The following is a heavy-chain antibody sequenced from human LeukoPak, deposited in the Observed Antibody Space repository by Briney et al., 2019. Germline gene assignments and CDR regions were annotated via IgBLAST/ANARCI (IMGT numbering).Heavy chain of an antibody. V-gene: IGHV1-18*01. CDR2: ISAYNGNT. Sequence: ASVTVSCKASGYTFTSFGISWVRHAPGQGLEWMGWISAYNGNTNYAQKLQGRVTMTTDTSTSTAYMELRSLRSDDTAVYYCARDWDYYDSSGFVAAYYYYMDVWGKGTTVTISS. CDR3: ARDWDYYDSSGFVAAYYYYMDV. D-gene: IGHD3-22*01. CDR1: GYTFTSFG. J-gene: IGHJ6*03.